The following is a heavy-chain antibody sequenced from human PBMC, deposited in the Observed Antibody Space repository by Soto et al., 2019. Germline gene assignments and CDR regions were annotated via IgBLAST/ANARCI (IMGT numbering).Heavy chain of an antibody. Sequence: QVQLVQSGAEVKTPGSSVKVSCKASGGTFNSYGFNWVRQAPGQGLEWMGGVIPMFGTANYAQKFQGRVTITADKSTSTSYMEVKSLRSEDTAVYYCARGDDILARRGDYFDYWGQGTKVTVSS. D-gene: IGHD6-6*01. J-gene: IGHJ4*02. CDR1: GGTFNSYG. CDR3: ARGDDILARRGDYFDY. CDR2: VIPMFGTA. V-gene: IGHV1-69*06.